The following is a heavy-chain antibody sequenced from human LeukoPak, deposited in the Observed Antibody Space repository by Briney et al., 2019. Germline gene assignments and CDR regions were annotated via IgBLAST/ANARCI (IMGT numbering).Heavy chain of an antibody. Sequence: SETLSLTCTVSGGSISGYYWAWIRQPPGKGLEWIGYIYSSGSTNYNPSLKSRVTISVDTSKNQFSLKLSSVTAADTAVYYCARVKRGVTVLPTDYWGQGTLVTVSS. CDR3: ARVKRGVTVLPTDY. V-gene: IGHV4-59*12. D-gene: IGHD1-14*01. J-gene: IGHJ4*02. CDR1: GGSISGYY. CDR2: IYSSGST.